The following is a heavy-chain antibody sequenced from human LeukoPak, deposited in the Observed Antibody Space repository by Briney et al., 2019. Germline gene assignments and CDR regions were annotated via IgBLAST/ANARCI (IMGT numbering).Heavy chain of an antibody. Sequence: PGGSLRLSCAASGLTFSSYAMSWVRQAPGKGLEWVSAISGSGGSTYYADSVKGRFTISRDNSKNTLYLQMNSLRAEDTAVYYCARDTGGDGSSDYWGQGTLVTVSS. CDR3: ARDTGGDGSSDY. CDR2: ISGSGGST. V-gene: IGHV3-23*01. D-gene: IGHD2-15*01. CDR1: GLTFSSYA. J-gene: IGHJ4*02.